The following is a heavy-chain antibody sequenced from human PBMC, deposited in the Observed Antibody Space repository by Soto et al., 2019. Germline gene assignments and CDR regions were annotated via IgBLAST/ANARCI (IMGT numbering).Heavy chain of an antibody. Sequence: ASVKVSCKASGGTFSSYAISWVRQAPGQGLEWMGGIIPIFGTANYAQKFQGRVTITADESTSTAYMELSSLRSEDTAVYYCARDVSSIAARPDYYYYGMDVWGQGTTVTVSS. CDR2: IIPIFGTA. CDR3: ARDVSSIAARPDYYYYGMDV. J-gene: IGHJ6*02. CDR1: GGTFSSYA. V-gene: IGHV1-69*13. D-gene: IGHD6-6*01.